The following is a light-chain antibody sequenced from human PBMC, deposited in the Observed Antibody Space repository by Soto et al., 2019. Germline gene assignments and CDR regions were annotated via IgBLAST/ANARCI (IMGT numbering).Light chain of an antibody. CDR3: QQYGSIPWT. CDR1: QRVSPN. CDR2: GAS. Sequence: SAATLSVSPGERVTLSCRASQRVSPNLAWYQQRPGHAPRLLIYGASSRATGIPDRFSGSGSGTDFTLTISRLEPEDFAVYYCQQYGSIPWTFGPRTHVDI. V-gene: IGKV3-20*01. J-gene: IGKJ1*01.